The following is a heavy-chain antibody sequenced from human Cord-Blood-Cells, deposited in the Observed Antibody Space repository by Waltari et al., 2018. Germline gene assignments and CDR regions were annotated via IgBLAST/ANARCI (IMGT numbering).Heavy chain of an antibody. Sequence: QVQLLQSGAEVKKPGASVKVSCKVSGYTLTELSIHLLRHAPGKGLEWMGGYDPEDGKTNKAKKGQGRVTMTEDTSTDKAYMVLSSLRSEDTAVYYCATDQEYSSSFAFDIWRQGTMVTVSS. CDR2: YDPEDGKT. V-gene: IGHV1-24*01. CDR3: ATDQEYSSSFAFDI. D-gene: IGHD6-6*01. CDR1: GYTLTELS. J-gene: IGHJ3*02.